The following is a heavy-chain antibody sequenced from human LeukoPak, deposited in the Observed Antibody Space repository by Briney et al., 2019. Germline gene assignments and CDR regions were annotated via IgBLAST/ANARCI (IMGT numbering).Heavy chain of an antibody. CDR2: IYYSGST. Sequence: SETLSLTCTVSGGSISSYYWSWIRQPPGKGLEWIGYIYYSGSTNYNPSLKSRVTISVDTSKNQFSLKLSSVTAAVTAVYYCASANDAFDIWGQGTMVTVSS. CDR3: ASANDAFDI. CDR1: GGSISSYY. V-gene: IGHV4-59*08. J-gene: IGHJ3*02.